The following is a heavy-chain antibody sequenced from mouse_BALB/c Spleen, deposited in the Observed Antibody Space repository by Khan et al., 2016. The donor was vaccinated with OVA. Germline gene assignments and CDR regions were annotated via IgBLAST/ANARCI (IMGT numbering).Heavy chain of an antibody. CDR1: GYTFTNYG. J-gene: IGHJ4*01. Sequence: QIQLVQSGPELKKPGETVKISCKASGYTFTNYGMNWVKQSPGKALKWMGWINTYTGEPTYADDFKGRFAFSLETSASTFFLQINYLTNEDTATYFCARPPFFSYTLDHWGQGTSVTVSS. CDR3: ARPPFFSYTLDH. V-gene: IGHV9-3-1*01. CDR2: INTYTGEP.